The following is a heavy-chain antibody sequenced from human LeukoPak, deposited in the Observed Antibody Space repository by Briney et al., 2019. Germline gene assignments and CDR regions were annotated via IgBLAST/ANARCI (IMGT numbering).Heavy chain of an antibody. CDR1: GFTFSSYG. Sequence: AGGSLRLSCAASGFTFSSYGMHWVRQAPGKGLEWVAFIPYDGGNKYYADSVKGRFTISRDNSKNTLYLQMNSLRAEDTAVYYCARTCGGSCWLDYWGQGTLVTVSS. V-gene: IGHV3-30*12. J-gene: IGHJ4*02. CDR2: IPYDGGNK. D-gene: IGHD2-15*01. CDR3: ARTCGGSCWLDY.